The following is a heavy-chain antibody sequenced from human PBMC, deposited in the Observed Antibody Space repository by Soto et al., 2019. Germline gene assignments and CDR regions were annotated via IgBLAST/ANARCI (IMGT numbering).Heavy chain of an antibody. CDR2: IKSDNSKR. Sequence: GASVKVSCKASGYTFTSHALHRVRQAPGQRLEWMGWIKSDNSKREYSQKFQHRITIISDTSASTVHMELSSLRAEDTAVYYCARDRDWALDYWGQGILVTVSS. J-gene: IGHJ4*02. CDR1: GYTFTSHA. CDR3: ARDRDWALDY. D-gene: IGHD2-21*02. V-gene: IGHV1-3*01.